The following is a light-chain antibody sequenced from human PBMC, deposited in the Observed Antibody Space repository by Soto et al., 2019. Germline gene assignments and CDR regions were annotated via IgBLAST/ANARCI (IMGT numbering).Light chain of an antibody. Sequence: IQMTESPSSLSASVGNRVTITCRASHSISSYLNLYQQKPGKAPKLLIYAASSLQSGVPSRFSGSGSGTDFTLTISSLQPEDFATYYCQQSYSTPAVTFGQGTRLEIK. CDR2: AAS. CDR1: HSISSY. J-gene: IGKJ5*01. CDR3: QQSYSTPAVT. V-gene: IGKV1-39*01.